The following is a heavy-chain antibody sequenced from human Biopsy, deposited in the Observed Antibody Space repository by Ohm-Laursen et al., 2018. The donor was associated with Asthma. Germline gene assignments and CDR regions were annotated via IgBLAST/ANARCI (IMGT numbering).Heavy chain of an antibody. V-gene: IGHV1-69*04. D-gene: IGHD3-22*01. J-gene: IGHJ4*02. Sequence: SSVKVSCKASGGSFSNFAFSWVRQAPGHGLEWMGTILTKFDITSYAEKFQGRVTITADKSTSTTYMELSWLRSEDTAVYYCARSYDTDSYPVLVLDYWGQGTLVTVSS. CDR2: ILTKFDIT. CDR3: ARSYDTDSYPVLVLDY. CDR1: GGSFSNFA.